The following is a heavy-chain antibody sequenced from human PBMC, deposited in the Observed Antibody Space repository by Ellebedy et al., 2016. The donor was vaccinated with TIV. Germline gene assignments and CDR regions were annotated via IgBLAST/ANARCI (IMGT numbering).Heavy chain of an antibody. CDR1: GYTFTSYY. J-gene: IGHJ4*02. CDR2: IIPILGIA. CDR3: ARSTQGYCSGGSCYFLDY. Sequence: ASVKVSCKASGYTFTSYYMHWVRQPPGHGLEWMGRIIPILGIANYAQKFQGRVTITADKSTSTVYMELSSLRSEDTAVYYCARSTQGYCSGGSCYFLDYWGQGTLVTVSS. V-gene: IGHV1-69*02. D-gene: IGHD2-15*01.